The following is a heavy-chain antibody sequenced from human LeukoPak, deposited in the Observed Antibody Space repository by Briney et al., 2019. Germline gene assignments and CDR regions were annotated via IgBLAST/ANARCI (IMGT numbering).Heavy chain of an antibody. Sequence: GGSLRLSCAASGFTFSHFWMSWVRQAPGKGLEWVAYIKKTGSETYYVDSVKGRFTITRDNTRSSLFLQMYSLRAEDTAVYFCARGEQEMATISIDYWGQGTLVTVSS. CDR1: GFTFSHFW. V-gene: IGHV3-7*01. CDR2: IKKTGSET. J-gene: IGHJ4*02. D-gene: IGHD5-24*01. CDR3: ARGEQEMATISIDY.